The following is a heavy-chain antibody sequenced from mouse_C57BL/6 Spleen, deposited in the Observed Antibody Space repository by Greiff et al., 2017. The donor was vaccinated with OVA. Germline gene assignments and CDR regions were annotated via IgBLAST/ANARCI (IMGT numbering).Heavy chain of an antibody. Sequence: EVKLVESGGGLVKPGGSLKLSCAASGFTFSSYAMSWVRQTPEKRLEWVATISAGGSYTYYPDNVKGRFTISRDNAKNNLYLQMSHLKSEDTAMYYCASYGNYVGFAYWGQGTLVTVSA. CDR2: ISAGGSYT. V-gene: IGHV5-4*03. J-gene: IGHJ3*01. CDR3: ASYGNYVGFAY. CDR1: GFTFSSYA. D-gene: IGHD2-1*01.